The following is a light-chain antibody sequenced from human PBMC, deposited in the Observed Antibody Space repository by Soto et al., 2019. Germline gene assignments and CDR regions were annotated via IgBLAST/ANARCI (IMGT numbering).Light chain of an antibody. V-gene: IGKV3-20*01. Sequence: IVLTQSPGTLSLSPGERASLACRASQSVSNIHLAWYQQKPGQAPRLLIYGASSRASGIPDRFSGSGSGTDFTLTISRLEPADFAVYYCQHYGDSQYTFGQGTELEIK. J-gene: IGKJ2*01. CDR2: GAS. CDR3: QHYGDSQYT. CDR1: QSVSNIH.